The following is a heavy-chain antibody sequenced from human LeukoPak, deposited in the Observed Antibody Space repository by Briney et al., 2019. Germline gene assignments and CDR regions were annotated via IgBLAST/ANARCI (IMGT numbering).Heavy chain of an antibody. CDR3: AKDAYSSGWYSWYYYYYMDV. J-gene: IGHJ6*03. CDR2: ISYDGSNK. Sequence: GGSLRLSCAASGFTFSSYGLHWVRQAPGKGLEWVAVISYDGSNKYYADSVKGRFTISRDSSKNTLYLQMNSLRAEDTAVYYCAKDAYSSGWYSWYYYYYMDVWGKGTTVTVSS. D-gene: IGHD6-19*01. V-gene: IGHV3-30*18. CDR1: GFTFSSYG.